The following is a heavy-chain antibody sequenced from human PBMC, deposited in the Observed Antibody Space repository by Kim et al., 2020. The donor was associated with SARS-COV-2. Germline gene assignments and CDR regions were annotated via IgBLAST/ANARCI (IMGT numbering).Heavy chain of an antibody. CDR3: AREAHYYGSGSYYIPPLAEY. D-gene: IGHD3-10*01. CDR2: IYTSGST. CDR1: GGSISSGSYY. Sequence: SETLSLTCTVSGGSISSGSYYWSWIRQPAGKGLEWIGRIYTSGSTNYNPSLKSRVTISVDTSKNQFSLKLSSVTAADTAVYYCAREAHYYGSGSYYIPPLAEYWGQGTLVTVSS. V-gene: IGHV4-61*02. J-gene: IGHJ4*02.